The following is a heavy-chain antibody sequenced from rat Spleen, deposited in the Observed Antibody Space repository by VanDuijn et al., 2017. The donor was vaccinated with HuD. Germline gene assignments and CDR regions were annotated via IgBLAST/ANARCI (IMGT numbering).Heavy chain of an antibody. Sequence: EVQLVESGGGLVQPGRSLKLSCAASGLTFSDYYMAWVRQAPTKGLEWVATISYDGSSTYYRDPVKGRFTISRDNTKNTLYLQMDSLRSEDTATYYCANPYGEPISWFAYWGQGTLVTVSS. V-gene: IGHV5-29*01. CDR1: GLTFSDYY. J-gene: IGHJ3*01. CDR2: ISYDGSST. D-gene: IGHD1-11*01. CDR3: ANPYGEPISWFAY.